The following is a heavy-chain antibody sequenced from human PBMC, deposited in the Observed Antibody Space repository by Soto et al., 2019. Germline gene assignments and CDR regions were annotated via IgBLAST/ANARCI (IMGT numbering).Heavy chain of an antibody. CDR3: ARVDDYVWGSFRP. D-gene: IGHD3-16*02. V-gene: IGHV1-18*04. J-gene: IGHJ4*02. CDR2: ISPYNGKT. Sequence: ASVKVSCKASGYTFTTHGISWVRQVPGQGLEWMGWISPYNGKTTYAQKVQGRVTMTTDTSTSTAYMELRGLRSDDTAVYYCARVDDYVWGSFRPWGQGTQVTVSS. CDR1: GYTFTTHG.